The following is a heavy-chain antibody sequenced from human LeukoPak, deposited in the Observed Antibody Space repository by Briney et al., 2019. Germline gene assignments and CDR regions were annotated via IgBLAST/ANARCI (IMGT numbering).Heavy chain of an antibody. J-gene: IGHJ3*02. Sequence: GGSLRLSCAASGFTVSSNYMSRVRQAPGKGLEWVSVIYSGGSTYYADSVKGRFTISRDNSKNTLYLQMNSLRAEDTAVYYCARAQRTLDIVVVPAAKGRAFDIWGQGTMVTVSS. CDR3: ARAQRTLDIVVVPAAKGRAFDI. D-gene: IGHD2-2*03. V-gene: IGHV3-53*01. CDR1: GFTVSSNY. CDR2: IYSGGST.